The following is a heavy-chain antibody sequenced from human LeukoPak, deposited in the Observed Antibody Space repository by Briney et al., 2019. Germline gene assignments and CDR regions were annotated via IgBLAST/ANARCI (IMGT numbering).Heavy chain of an antibody. CDR1: GYSFTSYW. D-gene: IGHD3-10*01. CDR2: IYPADSDT. CDR3: ARFYGSGSYDLGY. Sequence: GESLKISCKGSGYSFTSYWIGWVRQMPGKGLEWMGIIYPADSDTRYSPSFQGQVTISADKSISTAYLQWSSLEASDTAIYYCARFYGSGSYDLGYWGQGTLVTVSS. J-gene: IGHJ4*02. V-gene: IGHV5-51*01.